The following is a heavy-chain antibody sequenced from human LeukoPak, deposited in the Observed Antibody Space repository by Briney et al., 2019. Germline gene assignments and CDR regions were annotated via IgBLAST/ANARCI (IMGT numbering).Heavy chain of an antibody. V-gene: IGHV3-53*01. CDR1: GFPVCRSY. CDR3: ARDRYSSGGFGACRS. D-gene: IGHD6-19*01. J-gene: IGHJ3*01. CDR2: IYSGGCT. Sequence: GGSETLLCTASGFPVCRSYTSWVCQAPGKGLEWVSLIYSGGCTYYADSVEGRFTISRDNAKNSPYLQMNSLRDEDTAVYYCARDRYSSGGFGACRSWRREKVVTVSS.